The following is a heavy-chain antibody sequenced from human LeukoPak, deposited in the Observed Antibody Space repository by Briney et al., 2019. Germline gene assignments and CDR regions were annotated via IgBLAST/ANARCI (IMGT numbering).Heavy chain of an antibody. Sequence: SETLSLTCAVSGYSISSGYSWGWIRQPPGKGLEWIGSIYHSGSTYYNPSLKSRVTISVDTSKNQFSLKLSSVTAADTAVYYCARLRENGDYGIDYWGQGTLVTVSS. CDR3: ARLRENGDYGIDY. V-gene: IGHV4-38-2*01. CDR2: IYHSGST. CDR1: GYSISSGYS. J-gene: IGHJ4*02. D-gene: IGHD4-17*01.